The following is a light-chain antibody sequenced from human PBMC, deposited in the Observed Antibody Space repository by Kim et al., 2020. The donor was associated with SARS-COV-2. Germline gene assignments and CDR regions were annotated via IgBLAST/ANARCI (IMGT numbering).Light chain of an antibody. CDR2: DVT. CDR1: ISDVGGYNY. J-gene: IGLJ3*02. Sequence: GQSITISCTGTISDVGGYNYVSWYQQLPGKAPKLMIYDVTKRPSGVSDRFSGSESGNTASLTISGLQAEDEADYYCNSFTSSSTWVFGGGTQLTVL. CDR3: NSFTSSSTWV. V-gene: IGLV2-14*04.